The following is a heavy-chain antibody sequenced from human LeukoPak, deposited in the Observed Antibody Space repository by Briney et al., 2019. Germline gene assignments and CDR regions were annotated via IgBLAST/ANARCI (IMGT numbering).Heavy chain of an antibody. Sequence: GGSLRLSCAASGFTFSTFAMIWVRQPPGKGLEWVSSIFPSGGEIHYADSVRGRFTISRDNSKNTLSLQMNSLRAEDTAIYYCAKASNTWNYFDCWGQGTLVTVSS. CDR2: IFPSGGEI. CDR1: GFTFSTFA. D-gene: IGHD1-1*01. CDR3: AKASNTWNYFDC. J-gene: IGHJ4*02. V-gene: IGHV3-23*01.